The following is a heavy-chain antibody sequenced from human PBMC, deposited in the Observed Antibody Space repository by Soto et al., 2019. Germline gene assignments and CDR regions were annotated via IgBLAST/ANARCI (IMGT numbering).Heavy chain of an antibody. D-gene: IGHD2-15*01. CDR2: TYYCGGT. CDR1: GGSISSGGYY. V-gene: IGHV4-31*03. CDR3: ARITFAPATLVVLAARRSFWLDP. J-gene: IGHJ5*02. Sequence: QVQLQESGPGLVKPSQTLSLTCTVSGGSISSGGYYWSWIRQHPEKGLEWIGYTYYCGGTYYNPSLNSRVTIYVDPSKNRFALKLSSVTAADTAVYYCARITFAPATLVVLAARRSFWLDPWGQGTLVTVFS.